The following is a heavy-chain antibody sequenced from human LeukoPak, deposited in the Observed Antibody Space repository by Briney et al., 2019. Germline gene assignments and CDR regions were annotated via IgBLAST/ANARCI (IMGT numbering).Heavy chain of an antibody. CDR1: GGSISSYY. D-gene: IGHD2-2*01. CDR2: IYYSGST. CDR3: ARGNCSSTSCAPVDY. V-gene: IGHV4-59*12. J-gene: IGHJ4*02. Sequence: SETLSLTCTVSGGSISSYYWRWIRQPPGKGLEWIGYIYYSGSTNYNPSLKSRVTISVDTSKNQFSLKLSSVTAADTAVYYCARGNCSSTSCAPVDYWGQGTLVTVSS.